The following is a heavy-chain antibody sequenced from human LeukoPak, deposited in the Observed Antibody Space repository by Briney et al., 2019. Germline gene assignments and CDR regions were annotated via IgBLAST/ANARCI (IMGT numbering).Heavy chain of an antibody. D-gene: IGHD3-3*01. J-gene: IGHJ4*02. Sequence: GGSLRLSCAASGFTFSSYAMHWVRQAPGKGLEWVAVISYDGSNKYYADSVKGRFTISRDNSKNTLYLQMNSLRAEDMAVYYCARAVPYYDFFDYWGQGTLVTVSS. CDR2: ISYDGSNK. CDR1: GFTFSSYA. V-gene: IGHV3-30-3*01. CDR3: ARAVPYYDFFDY.